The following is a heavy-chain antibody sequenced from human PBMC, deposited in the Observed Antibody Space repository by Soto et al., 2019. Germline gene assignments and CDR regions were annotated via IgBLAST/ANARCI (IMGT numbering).Heavy chain of an antibody. D-gene: IGHD4-17*01. Sequence: QVQLVESGGGVVQPGRSLRLSCAASGFTFSSHGMHWVRQAPGKGLEWVAVISYDGSEKYYAVSVKGRFTISRDNPKNTLYLQMNSLRAEDTAVYYCAKGAVTTSLYYFDYWGQGTLVPVSS. CDR2: ISYDGSEK. CDR3: AKGAVTTSLYYFDY. V-gene: IGHV3-30*18. J-gene: IGHJ4*02. CDR1: GFTFSSHG.